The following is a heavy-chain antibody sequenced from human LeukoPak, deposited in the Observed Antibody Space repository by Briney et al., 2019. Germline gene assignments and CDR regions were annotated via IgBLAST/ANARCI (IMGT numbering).Heavy chain of an antibody. Sequence: GGSLTLSCAGSGFTFSDHYMDWVRQAPGKGLEWVGRIRNKVNSYSTEYAASVKGRFTISRDDSKNSLYLQMNSLKTEDTAVYYCARVRYYLDYWGQGALVTVSS. J-gene: IGHJ4*02. V-gene: IGHV3-72*01. CDR1: GFTFSDHY. CDR3: ARVRYYLDY. D-gene: IGHD3-9*01. CDR2: IRNKVNSYST.